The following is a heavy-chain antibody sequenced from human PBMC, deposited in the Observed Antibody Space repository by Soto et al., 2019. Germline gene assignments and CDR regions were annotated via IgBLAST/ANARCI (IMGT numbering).Heavy chain of an antibody. CDR1: GFIFDNFG. Sequence: QVQLVESGGGVVQPGSSLRLSCAASGFIFDNFGMHWVRQAPGKGLEWVSVIYYDGSKKYYADSVRGRFNISRDNSKNMLYLQMDSLRAEDTATYYCARSPRVRGGTASRGCWGQGTPVTVSS. V-gene: IGHV3-33*01. CDR3: ARSPRVRGGTASRGC. CDR2: IYYDGSKK. D-gene: IGHD3-10*01. J-gene: IGHJ4*02.